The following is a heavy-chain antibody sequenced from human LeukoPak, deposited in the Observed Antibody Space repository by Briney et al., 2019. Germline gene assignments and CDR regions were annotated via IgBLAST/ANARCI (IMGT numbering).Heavy chain of an antibody. D-gene: IGHD3-10*01. CDR1: GGSISSGGYS. J-gene: IGHJ4*02. CDR2: IYHSGST. V-gene: IGHV4-30-2*01. CDR3: ARVSSGRIDY. Sequence: SQTLSLTCVVSGGSISSGGYSWSWIRQPPGKGLEWIGYIYHSGSTYYNPSLKSRVTISVDRSKNQFSLKLSSVTAADTAVYYCARVSSGRIDYWGQGTLVTVSS.